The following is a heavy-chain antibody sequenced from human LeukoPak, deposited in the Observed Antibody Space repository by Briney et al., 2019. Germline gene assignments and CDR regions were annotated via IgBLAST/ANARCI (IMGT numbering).Heavy chain of an antibody. Sequence: PGGSLRLSCAAAGFTFSSYAMSWVRQAPGKGLEWVSAISGSGGSTYYADSVKGRFTISRDNSKNTLYLQMNSLRAEDAAVYYCAKAFFLRAGHQAFDYWGQGNLVTVSS. V-gene: IGHV3-23*01. CDR1: GFTFSSYA. J-gene: IGHJ4*02. D-gene: IGHD2-2*01. CDR2: ISGSGGST. CDR3: AKAFFLRAGHQAFDY.